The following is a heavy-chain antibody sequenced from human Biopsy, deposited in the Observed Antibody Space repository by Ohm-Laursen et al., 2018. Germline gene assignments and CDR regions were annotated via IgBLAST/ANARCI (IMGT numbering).Heavy chain of an antibody. Sequence: SLSLSCAASVFILSNYVIGWLRQAPGWGLAWVSGMSGPVESTHIADSVKARFTISRDKSMSMLYLQMNRLRVEYTALYHCWRGPVAGRISMVRGLRTSWFDPWGPGTLVTVSS. D-gene: IGHD3-10*01. CDR3: WRGPVAGRISMVRGLRTSWFDP. V-gene: IGHV3-23*01. CDR1: VFILSNYV. CDR2: MSGPVEST. J-gene: IGHJ5*02.